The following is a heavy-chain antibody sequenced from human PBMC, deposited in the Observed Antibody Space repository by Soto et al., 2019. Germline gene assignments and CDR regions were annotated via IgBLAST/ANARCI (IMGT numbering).Heavy chain of an antibody. J-gene: IGHJ6*02. V-gene: IGHV3-23*01. D-gene: IGHD3-10*01. CDR3: ARASVSQTYYSDPYFYGLDV. CDR1: RYSISKYA. Sequence: EVQLLASGGGLGQPGGSLRLSCTASRYSISKYAMGWVRQAPGKGLEWVSSISAAGRNTYYTDSGQGRFTISRDNARNTMYLQMSNLRAEKTAMYYCARASVSQTYYSDPYFYGLDVWGQGTTVSVSS. CDR2: ISAAGRNT.